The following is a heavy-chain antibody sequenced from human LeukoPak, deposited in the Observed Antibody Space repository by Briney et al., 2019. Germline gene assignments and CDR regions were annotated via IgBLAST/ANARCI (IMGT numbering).Heavy chain of an antibody. CDR3: ASTFCSSTNCYRTPPRNFDY. V-gene: IGHV4-39*01. CDR1: GGSISSRSYY. CDR2: IYYSGST. J-gene: IGHJ4*02. Sequence: SETLSLTCTVSGGSISSRSYYWGWIRQPPGKGLEWIGSIYYSGSTYYNPSLKSRVTISVDMSKNQFSLTLSSVTAADTAVFYCASTFCSSTNCYRTPPRNFDYWGQGTLVTVSA. D-gene: IGHD2-2*02.